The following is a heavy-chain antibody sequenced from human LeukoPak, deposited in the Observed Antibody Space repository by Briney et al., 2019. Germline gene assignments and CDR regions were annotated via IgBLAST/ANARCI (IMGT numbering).Heavy chain of an antibody. CDR3: ARAVVGARFDY. CDR2: IYYSGST. J-gene: IGHJ4*02. D-gene: IGHD2-15*01. Sequence: SETLSLTCTVFGGSITNSYWNWIRQPPGKGLEWIGYIYYSGSTNYNPSLKSRLTISVDTSKNQFSLKLSSVTAADTAVYYCARAVVGARFDYWGQGTLVTVSS. V-gene: IGHV4-59*01. CDR1: GGSITNSY.